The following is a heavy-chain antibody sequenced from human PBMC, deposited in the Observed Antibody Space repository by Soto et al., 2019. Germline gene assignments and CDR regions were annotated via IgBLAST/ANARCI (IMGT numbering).Heavy chain of an antibody. V-gene: IGHV1-18*01. CDR2: ISAYNGNT. D-gene: IGHD3-3*01. J-gene: IGHJ5*02. CDR1: GYTFTSYG. CDR3: ARDRTTYYDFWSGQKNNWFDP. Sequence: ASVKVSCKASGYTFTSYGISWVRQAPGQGLEWMGWISAYNGNTNYAQKLQGRVTMTTDTSTSTAYMELRSLRSDDTAVYYCARDRTTYYDFWSGQKNNWFDPWGQGTLVTSPQ.